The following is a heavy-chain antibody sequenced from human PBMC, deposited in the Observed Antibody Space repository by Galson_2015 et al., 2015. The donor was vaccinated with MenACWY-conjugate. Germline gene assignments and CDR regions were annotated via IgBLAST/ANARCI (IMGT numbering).Heavy chain of an antibody. V-gene: IGHV6-1*01. CDR2: TYYRSKWYN. Sequence: CAISGDSVSSNSAAWNWIRQSPSRGLEGLGRTYYRSKWYNDYAVSVKSRITINPDTSKNQFSLQLNSVAPEDTAVYYCARDQSPDHHSSSWPPFDYRGQGTLVTVSS. J-gene: IGHJ4*02. D-gene: IGHD6-13*01. CDR1: GDSVSSNSAA. CDR3: ARDQSPDHHSSSWPPFDY.